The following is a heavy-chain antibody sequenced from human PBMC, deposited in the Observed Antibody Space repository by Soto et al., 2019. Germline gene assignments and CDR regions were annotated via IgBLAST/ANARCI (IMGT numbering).Heavy chain of an antibody. CDR3: AVGIAAAGTCFDA. D-gene: IGHD6-13*01. CDR2: INHSGST. V-gene: IGHV4-34*01. CDR1: GGSLSGYY. Sequence: SETLSLTCAVYGGSLSGYYWCWILQPPGNGLEWGGEINHSGSTNYNPSLKSRVTISVDTYKNQSSLKVSSVTAADTAVYYCAVGIAAAGTCFDAWGQGTLVT. J-gene: IGHJ5*02.